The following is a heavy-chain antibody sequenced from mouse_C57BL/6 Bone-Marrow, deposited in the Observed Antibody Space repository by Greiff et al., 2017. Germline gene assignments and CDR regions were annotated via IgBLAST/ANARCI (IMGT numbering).Heavy chain of an antibody. CDR3: AREGYGSSYWFAY. CDR2: IYPRDGST. J-gene: IGHJ3*01. Sequence: VQLQQSGPELVKPGASVKLSCKASGYTFTSYDINWVKQRPGQGLEWIGWIYPRDGSTKYNEKFKGKATLTVDTSSSTAYMELRSLTSEDSAVYFGAREGYGSSYWFAYWGQWTLVTVSA. D-gene: IGHD1-1*01. V-gene: IGHV1-85*01. CDR1: GYTFTSYD.